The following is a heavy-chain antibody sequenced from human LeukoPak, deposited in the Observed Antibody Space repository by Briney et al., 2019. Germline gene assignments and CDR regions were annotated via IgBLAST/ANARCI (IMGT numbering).Heavy chain of an antibody. CDR2: MNPNSGNT. CDR3: ARGLLWFGELLTMDV. V-gene: IGHV1-8*01. J-gene: IGHJ6*04. Sequence: ASVKVSCKASGYTFTSYDINWVRQATGQGLEWMGWMNPNSGNTGYAQKFQGRVTMTRSTSISTAYMELSSLRSEDTAVYYCARGLLWFGELLTMDVWGKGTTVTVSS. D-gene: IGHD3-10*01. CDR1: GYTFTSYD.